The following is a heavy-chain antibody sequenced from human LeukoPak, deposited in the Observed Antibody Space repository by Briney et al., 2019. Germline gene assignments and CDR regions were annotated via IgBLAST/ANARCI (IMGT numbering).Heavy chain of an antibody. Sequence: ASVKVSCKASGYTFSSYYVHWVRQAPGQGLEWMGMIIPSDGFTSYAQKFQGRVTMTRDMSTSTVYMELSSLRSDDTAVYYCKRDYYDSSGYLDYFDYWGQGTLVTVSS. D-gene: IGHD3-22*01. V-gene: IGHV1-46*01. CDR3: KRDYYDSSGYLDYFDY. J-gene: IGHJ4*02. CDR2: IIPSDGFT. CDR1: GYTFSSYY.